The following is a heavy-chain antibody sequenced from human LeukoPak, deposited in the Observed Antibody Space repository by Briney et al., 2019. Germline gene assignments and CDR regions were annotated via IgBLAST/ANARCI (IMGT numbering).Heavy chain of an antibody. Sequence: SETLSLTCTVSGDSISSGSYYWSWIRQPAGKGLEWIGRIYTSGSTNYNPSLKSRVTISVDTSKNQFSLKLSSVTAADTAVYYCARGGGYYYDSSGYRELDYWGQGTLVTVSS. V-gene: IGHV4-61*02. CDR2: IYTSGST. J-gene: IGHJ4*02. CDR1: GDSISSGSYY. D-gene: IGHD3-22*01. CDR3: ARGGGYYYDSSGYRELDY.